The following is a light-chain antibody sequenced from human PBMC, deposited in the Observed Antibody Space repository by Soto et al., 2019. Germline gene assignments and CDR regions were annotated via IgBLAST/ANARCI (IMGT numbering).Light chain of an antibody. J-gene: IGKJ4*01. V-gene: IGKV3-11*01. CDR2: DAS. CDR3: QQRNKWPLT. Sequence: EVVLTQSPVTLSLSPGERATLSCRASHSVSSDLLWYQQKPGQSPRLLISDASNSAAGIPARFSGSGSGTDFILTISSLEPEDFAVYYCQQRNKWPLTFGGGTRVGIK. CDR1: HSVSSD.